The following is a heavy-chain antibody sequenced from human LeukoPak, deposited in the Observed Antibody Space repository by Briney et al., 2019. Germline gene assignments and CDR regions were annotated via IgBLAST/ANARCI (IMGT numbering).Heavy chain of an antibody. CDR2: ISSSGGTI. CDR1: GLTFSSYE. D-gene: IGHD3-3*01. CDR3: ATWSGYYTGIYYYYMDV. J-gene: IGHJ6*03. Sequence: GGSLRLSCAASGLTFSSYEMTWVRQAPGKGLEWVSYISSSGGTIYYADSVKGRFTISRDNAKNSLYLQMNSLRAEDTAVYYCATWSGYYTGIYYYYMDVWGKGTTVTVSS. V-gene: IGHV3-48*03.